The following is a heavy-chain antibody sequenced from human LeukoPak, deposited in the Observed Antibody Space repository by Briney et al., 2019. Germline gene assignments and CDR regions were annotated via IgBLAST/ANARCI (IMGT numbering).Heavy chain of an antibody. CDR1: GGTFSSYA. CDR3: ARVYPSYCGMDV. V-gene: IGHV1-69*13. Sequence: WASVTVSCKASGGTFSSYAISWVRQAPGQGLEWMGGIIPIFGTANYAQKFQGRVTITADESTSTAYMELSSLRSEDTAVYYCARVYPSYCGMDVWGQGTTVTVSS. J-gene: IGHJ6*02. CDR2: IIPIFGTA.